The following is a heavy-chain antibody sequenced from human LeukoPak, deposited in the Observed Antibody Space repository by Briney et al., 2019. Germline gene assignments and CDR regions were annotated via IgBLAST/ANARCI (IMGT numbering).Heavy chain of an antibody. V-gene: IGHV3-30-3*02. D-gene: IGHD1-26*01. CDR1: GFTFSTYA. CDR3: AKYGPQDSGSSHFDY. CDR2: ISHDGSNK. Sequence: GRSLRLSCAASGFTFSTYAMHWVRQAPGKGLEWVAVISHDGSNKYHADSVKGRFTISRDKSKNTLFLQMNSLRAEDTAIYYCAKYGPQDSGSSHFDYWGQGALVTVSS. J-gene: IGHJ4*02.